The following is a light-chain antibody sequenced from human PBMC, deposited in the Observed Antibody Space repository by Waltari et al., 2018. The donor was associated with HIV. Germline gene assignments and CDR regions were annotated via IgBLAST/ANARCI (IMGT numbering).Light chain of an antibody. CDR1: SSDVGGYNL. V-gene: IGLV2-23*02. CDR3: CAYAGSTTYVI. CDR2: EVS. Sequence: QSALTQPASVSGSPGQSITISCTGTSSDVGGYNLVSWYQQHPGKAPKLMIYEVSKRPSWGSNRFSGSKSGNTASLTISGLQAEDEADYYCCAYAGSTTYVIFGGGTKLTVL. J-gene: IGLJ2*01.